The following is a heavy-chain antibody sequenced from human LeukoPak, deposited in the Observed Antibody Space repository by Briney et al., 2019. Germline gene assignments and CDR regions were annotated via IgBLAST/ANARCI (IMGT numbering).Heavy chain of an antibody. D-gene: IGHD3-3*01. J-gene: IGHJ5*02. CDR1: GGSISSYY. CDR2: IYYSGST. V-gene: IGHV4-59*05. CDR3: ARKVRFLEWSLFDP. Sequence: SETLSLTCTVSGGSISSYYWSWIRQPAGKGLEWIGSIYYSGSTYYNPSLKSRVTISVDTSKNQFSLKLSSVTAADTAVYYCARKVRFLEWSLFDPWGQGTLVTVSS.